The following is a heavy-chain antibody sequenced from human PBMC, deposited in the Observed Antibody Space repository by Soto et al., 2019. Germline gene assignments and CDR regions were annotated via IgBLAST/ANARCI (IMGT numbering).Heavy chain of an antibody. CDR3: XXXXXSSSWGDYGMDV. Sequence: QVQLVQSGAEVKKPGSSVKVSCKASGGTFSSYAISWVRPAPGQGLEWMGGIIPIFGTANYAQKFQGRVTITADESTSTAYMELSSLRSEDTAVYXXXXXXXSSSWGDYGMDVWGQGTTVTVSS. CDR2: IIPIFGTA. J-gene: IGHJ6*02. CDR1: GGTFSSYA. V-gene: IGHV1-69*01. D-gene: IGHD6-6*01.